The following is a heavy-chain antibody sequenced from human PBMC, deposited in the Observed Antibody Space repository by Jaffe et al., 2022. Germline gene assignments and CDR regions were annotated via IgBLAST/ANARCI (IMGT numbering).Heavy chain of an antibody. Sequence: QVQLQQWGAGLLKPSETLSLTCAVYGGSFSGYYWSWIRQPPGKGLEWIGEINHSGSTNYNPSLKSRVTISVDTSKNQFSLKLSSVTAADTAVYYCARKILWFRESPFDYWGQGTLVTVSS. CDR3: ARKILWFRESPFDY. CDR1: GGSFSGYY. CDR2: INHSGST. D-gene: IGHD3-10*01. V-gene: IGHV4-34*01. J-gene: IGHJ4*02.